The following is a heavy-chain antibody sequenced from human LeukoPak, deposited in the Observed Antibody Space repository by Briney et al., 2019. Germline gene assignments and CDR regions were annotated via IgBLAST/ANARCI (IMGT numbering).Heavy chain of an antibody. CDR3: ARVIAAAGWFDP. D-gene: IGHD6-13*01. CDR2: IYYSGST. V-gene: IGHV4-59*08. J-gene: IGHJ5*02. CDR1: GGSISSYY. Sequence: PSETLSLTCTVSGGSISSYYWNWIRQPAGKGLELIGYIYYSGSTNYNPSLKSRVTISIDTSKNQFSLKLSSVTAADTAVYYCARVIAAAGWFDPWGQGTLVTVSS.